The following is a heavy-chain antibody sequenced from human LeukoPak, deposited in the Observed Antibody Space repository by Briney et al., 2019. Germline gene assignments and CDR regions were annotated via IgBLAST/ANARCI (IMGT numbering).Heavy chain of an antibody. CDR3: ATISRYSSGFDI. CDR1: GFTFSSYS. Sequence: PGGSLRLSCAASGFTFSSYSMNWVRQAPGKGLEWVSYISSSSSTIYYADSVKGRFTISRDNSKNTLYLQMNSLRAEDTAVYYCATISRYSSGFDIWGQGTMVTVSS. D-gene: IGHD6-19*01. CDR2: ISSSSSTI. V-gene: IGHV3-48*01. J-gene: IGHJ3*02.